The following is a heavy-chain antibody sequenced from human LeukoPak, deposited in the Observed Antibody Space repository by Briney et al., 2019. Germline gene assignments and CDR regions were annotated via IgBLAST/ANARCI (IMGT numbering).Heavy chain of an antibody. CDR3: ARARDYGDLSFDY. J-gene: IGHJ4*02. D-gene: IGHD4-17*01. Sequence: SQTLSLTCAISGDSVFSNSAAWDWIRQSPSRGLEWLGRTYYKSKWYNNYAVSVKSRISINPDTSKNQFSLQLNSVTPEDAAVYFCARARDYGDLSFDYWGQGTLVTVSS. V-gene: IGHV6-1*01. CDR1: GDSVFSNSAA. CDR2: TYYKSKWYN.